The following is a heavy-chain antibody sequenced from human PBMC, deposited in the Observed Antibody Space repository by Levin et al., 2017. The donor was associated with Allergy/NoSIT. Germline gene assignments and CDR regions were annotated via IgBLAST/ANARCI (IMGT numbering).Heavy chain of an antibody. CDR2: ITNRGGT. Sequence: GASVKVSCKASGYTFTAYYIHWVRQAPGQGLEWMGWITNRGGTNFAQKFQGRVTMTRDTSINTAYLELSSLTSDDTAVYYCARESYNWHYDHWGQGTLVTVSS. D-gene: IGHD1-7*01. V-gene: IGHV1-2*02. CDR1: GYTFTAYY. CDR3: ARESYNWHYDH. J-gene: IGHJ5*02.